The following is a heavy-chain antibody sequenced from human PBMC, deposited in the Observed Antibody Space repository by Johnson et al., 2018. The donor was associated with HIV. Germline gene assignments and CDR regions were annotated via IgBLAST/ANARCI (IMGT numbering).Heavy chain of an antibody. CDR1: GFTFDDHA. CDR2: ISWNSGRI. V-gene: IGHV3-9*01. Sequence: VQLVESGGGLVQPGRSLRLSCAASGFTFDDHALHWVRQAPGKGLEWVSGISWNSGRIGYADSVTGRFTISRDSAKNSLYLQMNSLRADDTALYYCAKDTSSAGVNAFDMWGQGTLVTVSS. CDR3: AKDTSSAGVNAFDM. D-gene: IGHD6-13*01. J-gene: IGHJ3*02.